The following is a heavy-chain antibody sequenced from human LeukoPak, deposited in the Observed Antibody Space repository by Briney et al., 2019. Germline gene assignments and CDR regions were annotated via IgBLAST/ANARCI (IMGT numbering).Heavy chain of an antibody. CDR1: GFTFSSYG. V-gene: IGHV3-30*18. J-gene: IGHJ3*02. Sequence: GRSLRLSCAASGFTFSSYGMHWVRQAPGKGLEWVAVISYDGSNKYYADSVKGRFTISRDNSKNMLYLQMNSLRAEDTAVYYCAKDQNDAFDIWGQGTMVTVSS. CDR3: AKDQNDAFDI. CDR2: ISYDGSNK.